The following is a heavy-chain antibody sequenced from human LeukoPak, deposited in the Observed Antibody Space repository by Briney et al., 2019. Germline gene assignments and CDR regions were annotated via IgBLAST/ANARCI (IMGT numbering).Heavy chain of an antibody. CDR1: GFTFNNYA. V-gene: IGHV3-30*18. J-gene: IGHJ4*02. Sequence: GGSLRLSCAASGFTFNNYAMNWVRQAPGEGLEWVAVISYDETNKYYADSVKGRFTISRDTSKNTLYLQMNSLRAEDTAVYYCAKRGGMYPAHYFDYWGQGTLVTVSS. CDR2: ISYDETNK. CDR3: AKRGGMYPAHYFDY. D-gene: IGHD6-13*01.